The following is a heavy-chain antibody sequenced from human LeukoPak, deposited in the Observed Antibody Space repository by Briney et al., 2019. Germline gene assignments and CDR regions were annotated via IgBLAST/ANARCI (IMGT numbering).Heavy chain of an antibody. CDR3: AKYCYDSSGYYDAAPLDS. D-gene: IGHD3-22*01. CDR1: GFTFSTYA. Sequence: PGGSLRLSCAASGFTFSTYAMSWVRQAPGKGLEWVSSISGSGYSTYYADSVEGRFTISRDNFKSTLFLQMISLRAEDTAVYSCAKYCYDSSGYYDAAPLDSWGQGTLVTVFS. J-gene: IGHJ4*02. CDR2: ISGSGYST. V-gene: IGHV3-23*01.